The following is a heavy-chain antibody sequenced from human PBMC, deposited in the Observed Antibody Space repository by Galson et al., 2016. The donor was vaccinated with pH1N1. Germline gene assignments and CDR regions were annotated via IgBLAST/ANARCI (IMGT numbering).Heavy chain of an antibody. D-gene: IGHD1-26*01. V-gene: IGHV5-51*01. J-gene: IGHJ3*02. CDR3: AGQVGHVRAGSDAFDI. CDR2: IYPADSDT. CDR1: GSSFTNYW. Sequence: QSGAEVKKPGDSLKIPCKASGSSFTNYWIGWVRQMPGKGLEWMGIIYPADSDTRYSPSFQGQVTISADSSITTTYLRWSSLKASDTAMFYCAGQVGHVRAGSDAFDIWGQGTMVTGSS.